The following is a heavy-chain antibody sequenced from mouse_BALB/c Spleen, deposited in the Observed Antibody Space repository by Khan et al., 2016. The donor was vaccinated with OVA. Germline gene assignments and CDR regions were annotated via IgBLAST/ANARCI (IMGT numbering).Heavy chain of an antibody. D-gene: IGHD2-3*01. CDR3: ARDGSRYNYAMDY. CDR2: ISYSGST. Sequence: VQLKESGPGLVKPSQSLSLTCTVTGYSITSDYAWNWIRQSPGNKLEWMGYISYSGSTNYNPALKSRISITRDTSKNQFFLQLNSVTTEDTATYHCARDGSRYNYAMDYWGQGTSVTVSS. J-gene: IGHJ4*01. CDR1: GYSITSDYA. V-gene: IGHV3-2*02.